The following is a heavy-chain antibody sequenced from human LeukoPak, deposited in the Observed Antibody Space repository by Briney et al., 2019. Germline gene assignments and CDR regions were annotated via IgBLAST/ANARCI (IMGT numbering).Heavy chain of an antibody. CDR1: GGSFSGYY. Sequence: SETLSLTCAVYGGSFSGYYWSWIRQPPGKGLEWIGEINHSGSTNYNPSLKSRVTISVDASKNQFSLKLSSETAADTAVYYCARGPIGSYYYYGMDVWGQGTTVTVSS. CDR3: ARGPIGSYYYYGMDV. CDR2: INHSGST. D-gene: IGHD3-10*01. V-gene: IGHV4-34*01. J-gene: IGHJ6*02.